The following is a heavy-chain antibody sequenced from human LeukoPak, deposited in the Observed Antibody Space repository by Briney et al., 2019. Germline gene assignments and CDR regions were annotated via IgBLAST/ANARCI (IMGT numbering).Heavy chain of an antibody. CDR1: GDSVSSNSAA. D-gene: IGHD2-15*01. CDR3: ARDAPNWSCGSCPPSYYMDV. J-gene: IGHJ6*03. CDR2: TYYRSKWYN. Sequence: SQTLSLTCAISGDSVSSNSAAWNWIRQTPSRGLEWLGRTYYRSKWYNNYAVSVNSRITINPDTSKNQFSLQLNSVTPEDTAVYYCARDAPNWSCGSCPPSYYMDVWGKGTTVTVSS. V-gene: IGHV6-1*01.